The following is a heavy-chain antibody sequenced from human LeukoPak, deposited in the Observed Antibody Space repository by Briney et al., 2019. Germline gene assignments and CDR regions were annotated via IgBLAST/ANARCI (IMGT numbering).Heavy chain of an antibody. V-gene: IGHV1-18*01. CDR1: GYTFTSYG. D-gene: IGHD6-19*01. J-gene: IGHJ5*02. Sequence: ASVKVSCKASGYTFTSYGISWVRQAPGQGLEWMGWISAYNDNTNYAQKLQGRVTMTTDTSTSTAYMELRSLRSDDTAVYYCARASIAVAGPNWFDPWGQGTLVTVSS. CDR2: ISAYNDNT. CDR3: ARASIAVAGPNWFDP.